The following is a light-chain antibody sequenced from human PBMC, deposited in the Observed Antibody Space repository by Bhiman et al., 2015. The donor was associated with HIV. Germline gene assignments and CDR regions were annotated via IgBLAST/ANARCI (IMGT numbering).Light chain of an antibody. CDR2: DVN. CDR1: SRDVGGYDY. Sequence: QSALTQPASVSGSPGQSITISCTGTSRDVGGYDYVSWYQQHPGKAPQLMIYDVNKRPSGVSDRFSGSKSGNTASLTISGLQAEDEADYYCSSYTSTSPYVFGTGTKVTVL. CDR3: SSYTSTSPYV. J-gene: IGLJ1*01. V-gene: IGLV2-14*03.